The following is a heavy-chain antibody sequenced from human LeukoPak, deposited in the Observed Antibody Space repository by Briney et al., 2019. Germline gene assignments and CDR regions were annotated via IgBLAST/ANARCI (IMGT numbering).Heavy chain of an antibody. J-gene: IGHJ4*02. CDR3: ARRGTYDSSGYYLDY. D-gene: IGHD3-22*01. V-gene: IGHV4-61*10. Sequence: SQTLSLTCTVSGGSISSGSYYWSWIRQPAGKGLEWIGYIYYSGSTNYNPSLKSRVTISVDTSKNQFSLKLSSVTAADTAVYYCARRGTYDSSGYYLDYWGQGTLVTVSS. CDR2: IYYSGST. CDR1: GGSISSGSYY.